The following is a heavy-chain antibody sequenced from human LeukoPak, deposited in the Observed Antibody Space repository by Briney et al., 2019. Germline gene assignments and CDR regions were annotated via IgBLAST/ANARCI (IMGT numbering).Heavy chain of an antibody. CDR1: GFTFSSNY. CDR3: AKTSLSDPSGHYYYMDV. V-gene: IGHV3-53*05. D-gene: IGHD3-3*01. Sequence: GGSLRLSCAASGFTFSSNYMTWVRQAPGKGLEWVSVIYSGGSTNYADSVKDRFTMSRDNSKNTVSLQLNNLRIEDTALYYCAKTSLSDPSGHYYYMDVWGKGTTVTVSS. J-gene: IGHJ6*03. CDR2: IYSGGST.